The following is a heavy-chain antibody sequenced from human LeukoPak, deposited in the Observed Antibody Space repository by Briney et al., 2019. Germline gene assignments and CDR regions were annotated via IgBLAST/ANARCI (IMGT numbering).Heavy chain of an antibody. Sequence: LSLTCTVSGGSISSTSYYGGWIRQAPGKGLEWISSISPRSDDRNYADSVKGRFTISRDNAKNSLYLQMNSLRAEDTSVYYCARRYYDRSGYYFDYWGQGTLVTVSS. V-gene: IGHV3-11*03. CDR1: GGSISSTSYY. D-gene: IGHD3-22*01. CDR2: ISPRSDDR. J-gene: IGHJ4*02. CDR3: ARRYYDRSGYYFDY.